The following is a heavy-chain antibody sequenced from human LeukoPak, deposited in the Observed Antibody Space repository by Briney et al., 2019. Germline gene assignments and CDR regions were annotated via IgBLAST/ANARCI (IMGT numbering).Heavy chain of an antibody. J-gene: IGHJ4*02. V-gene: IGHV3-74*01. CDR3: ARDPKEWWLVLEGSYFAY. CDR2: INSDESST. CDR1: GFSFSDYS. D-gene: IGHD6-19*01. Sequence: GGSLRLSCAASGFSFSDYSMNWVRQAPGKGLGWVSRINSDESSTSYADSVKGRFTISRDNAKNTLYLQMNSLRAEDTAVYYCARDPKEWWLVLEGSYFAYWGQGTLVTVSS.